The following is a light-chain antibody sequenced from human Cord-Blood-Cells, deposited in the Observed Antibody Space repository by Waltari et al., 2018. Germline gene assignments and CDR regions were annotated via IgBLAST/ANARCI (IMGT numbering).Light chain of an antibody. CDR2: GAS. V-gene: IGKV3-20*01. CDR1: QSVSSSY. J-gene: IGKJ1*01. Sequence: EIVLTQSPGTLSLSPGERATLSRRASQSVSSSYLAWYQQKPGQAPRLLIYGASSRATGIPDRFSSSGSGTDFTLTISRLEPEDFAVYYCQQYGSSPQTFGQGTKVEIK. CDR3: QQYGSSPQT.